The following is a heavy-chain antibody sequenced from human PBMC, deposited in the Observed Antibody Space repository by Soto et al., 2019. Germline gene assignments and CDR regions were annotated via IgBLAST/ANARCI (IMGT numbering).Heavy chain of an antibody. V-gene: IGHV3-23*01. CDR3: AKDPVSDYGGNSY. Sequence: GGSLRLSCAASGFTFSSYAMSWVRQAPGKGLEWVSAISGSGGSTYYADSVKGRFTISRDNPKNTLYLQMNSLRAEDTAVYYCAKDPVSDYGGNSYWGQGTLVTVSS. CDR1: GFTFSSYA. J-gene: IGHJ4*02. D-gene: IGHD4-17*01. CDR2: ISGSGGST.